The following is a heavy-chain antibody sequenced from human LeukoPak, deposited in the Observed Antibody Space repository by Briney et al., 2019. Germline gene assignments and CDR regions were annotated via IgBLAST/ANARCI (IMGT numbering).Heavy chain of an antibody. Sequence: SETLSLTCSVSGASISSDNYYWGWIRQPPGKGLEWIGNIFYSGSTYYSPSLRSRVTISLDTSRNQFSLKLNSVTAADTAVYYCAKSNGYGLVGIWGQGTMVTVSS. D-gene: IGHD3-10*01. V-gene: IGHV4-39*07. CDR1: GASISSDNYY. CDR2: IFYSGST. CDR3: AKSNGYGLVGI. J-gene: IGHJ3*02.